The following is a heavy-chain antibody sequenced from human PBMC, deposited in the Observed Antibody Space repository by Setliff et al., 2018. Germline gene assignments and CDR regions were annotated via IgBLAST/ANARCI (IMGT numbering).Heavy chain of an antibody. J-gene: IGHJ4*02. CDR1: GFSFSTFG. CDR2: ISPYSGES. V-gene: IGHV1-18*01. CDR3: TRSRAPRVVLAADFDL. D-gene: IGHD3-16*01. Sequence: GASVKVSCETSGFSFSTFGFSWVRQAPGQGLEWMGWISPYSGESNYAQKFQDRLTVTADTSTKTTYMELRSLTSDDTAVYFCTRSRAPRVVLAADFDLWGQGTLVTVSS.